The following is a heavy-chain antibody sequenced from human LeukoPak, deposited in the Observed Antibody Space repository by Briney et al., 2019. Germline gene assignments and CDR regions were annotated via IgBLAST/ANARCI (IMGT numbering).Heavy chain of an antibody. CDR3: ARKNYGYSYLTYDY. Sequence: ASVKVSCKASGYTFTSYGISWVRQAPGQGLEWMGWISAYNGNTNYAQKLQGRVTMTTDTSTSTAYMELRSLRSDDTAVYYCARKNYGYSYLTYDYWGRGTLVTVSS. CDR1: GYTFTSYG. D-gene: IGHD5-18*01. J-gene: IGHJ4*02. V-gene: IGHV1-18*01. CDR2: ISAYNGNT.